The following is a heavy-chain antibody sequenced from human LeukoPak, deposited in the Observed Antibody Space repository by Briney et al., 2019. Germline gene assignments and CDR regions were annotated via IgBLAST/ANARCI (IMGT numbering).Heavy chain of an antibody. Sequence: SETLSLTCTVSGGSISSYYWSWIRQPPGKELEWIGYFHYSGTTNYNPSLKSRVTISVDTSKNQFSLKLSSVTAADTAVYYCATKLSSGWYYFDYWGQGTLVTVSS. CDR3: ATKLSSGWYYFDY. V-gene: IGHV4-59*12. CDR2: FHYSGTT. J-gene: IGHJ4*02. D-gene: IGHD6-19*01. CDR1: GGSISSYY.